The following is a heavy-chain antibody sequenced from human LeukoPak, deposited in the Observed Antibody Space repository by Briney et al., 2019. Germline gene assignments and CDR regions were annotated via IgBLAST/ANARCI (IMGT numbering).Heavy chain of an antibody. V-gene: IGHV1-46*01. J-gene: IGHJ6*02. CDR1: GYTFTGYY. CDR2: VNPGGGGT. D-gene: IGHD3-10*01. Sequence: ASVKVSCKASGYTFTGYYIHWVRQAPGQGLEWMGMVNPGGGGTSSAQKFLDRVAMTRDTSTNTVYMELNSLRSEDTAVYYCARVGVVLSSGLYYYGMDVWGQGTTVTVSS. CDR3: ARVGVVLSSGLYYYGMDV.